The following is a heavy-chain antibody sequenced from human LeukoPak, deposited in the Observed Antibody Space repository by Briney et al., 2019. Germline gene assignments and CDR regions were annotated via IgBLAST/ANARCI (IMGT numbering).Heavy chain of an antibody. V-gene: IGHV3-11*01. Sequence: GGSLRLSCAASGFTFSDYYMSWIRQAPGKGLEWVSYISSSGSTIYYADSVKGRFTISRDNAKNSLYLQMNSLRAEDTAVYYCAGMIDYYDSSGYPDYWGQGTLVTVSS. CDR1: GFTFSDYY. CDR2: ISSSGSTI. CDR3: AGMIDYYDSSGYPDY. J-gene: IGHJ4*02. D-gene: IGHD3-22*01.